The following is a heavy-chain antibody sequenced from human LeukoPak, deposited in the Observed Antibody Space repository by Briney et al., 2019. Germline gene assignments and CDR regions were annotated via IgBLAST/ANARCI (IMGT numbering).Heavy chain of an antibody. J-gene: IGHJ4*02. CDR3: TRDLKAGNRGY. D-gene: IGHD6-19*01. CDR2: ISGTVYGATT. CDR1: GFTFGDFD. Sequence: PGGSLRLSCAGSGFTFGDFDVSWIRQAPGKGLEWVGSISGTVYGATTEYAASVKGRFTISRDDSKSIAYLQMNSLKTEDTAIYYCTRDLKAGNRGYWGQGTLVTVSS. V-gene: IGHV3-49*03.